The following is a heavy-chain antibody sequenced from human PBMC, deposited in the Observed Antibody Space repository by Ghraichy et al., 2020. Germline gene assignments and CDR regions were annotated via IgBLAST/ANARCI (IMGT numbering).Heavy chain of an antibody. J-gene: IGHJ6*02. CDR3: TRDPGWYYGMAV. V-gene: IGHV3-7*01. CDR2: IKLDGSEK. D-gene: IGHD2-15*01. Sequence: GGSLRLSCEASGFTSKSYWMNWVRQAPGKGLEWVANIKLDGSEKYYVDSVRGRFTISRDNANNSLYLQMSSLRAEDTAVYYCTRDPGWYYGMAVWGQGTTVTVSS. CDR1: GFTSKSYW.